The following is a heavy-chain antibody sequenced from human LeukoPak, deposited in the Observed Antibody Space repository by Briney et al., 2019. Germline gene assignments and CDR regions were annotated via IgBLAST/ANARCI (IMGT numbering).Heavy chain of an antibody. D-gene: IGHD2-15*01. CDR3: ARDARPVVGLAAATFWFDP. V-gene: IGHV1-3*04. J-gene: IGHJ5*02. Sequence: GASVRVSCKASGYTFTNYAIHWVRQAPGQRLEWMGCINTDTGNTKYSQKFQARVTITRDTSATTAYMELSSLTSEDTAVYFCARDARPVVGLAAATFWFDPWGQGTLVTVSS. CDR2: INTDTGNT. CDR1: GYTFTNYA.